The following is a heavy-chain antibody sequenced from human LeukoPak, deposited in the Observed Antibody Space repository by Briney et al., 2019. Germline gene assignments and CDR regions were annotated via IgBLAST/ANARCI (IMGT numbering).Heavy chain of an antibody. J-gene: IGHJ3*02. V-gene: IGHV1-46*01. CDR2: INPSGGST. CDR3: ARLATYYDFWSGYRPFDI. CDR1: GYTFTSYY. D-gene: IGHD3-3*01. Sequence: ASVKVSCKASGYTFTSYYMHWVRQAPGQGLEWMGIINPSGGSTSYAQKFQGRVTMTRDMSTSTVYMELSSLRSEDTAVYYCARLATYYDFWSGYRPFDIWGQGTMVTVSS.